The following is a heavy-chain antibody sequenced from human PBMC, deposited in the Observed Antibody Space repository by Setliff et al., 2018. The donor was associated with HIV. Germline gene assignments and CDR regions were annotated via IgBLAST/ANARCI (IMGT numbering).Heavy chain of an antibody. CDR3: ARVGSVVVVTAIDY. J-gene: IGHJ4*02. V-gene: IGHV1-18*01. Sequence: ASVKVSCKASGYTFTSYGISWVRQAPGQGLEWMGWISAYNGNTNYAQKLQGRVTMTTDTSTSTAYMALRSLRTGDTAVYYCARVGSVVVVTAIDYWGQGTLVTVSS. CDR2: ISAYNGNT. D-gene: IGHD2-21*02. CDR1: GYTFTSYG.